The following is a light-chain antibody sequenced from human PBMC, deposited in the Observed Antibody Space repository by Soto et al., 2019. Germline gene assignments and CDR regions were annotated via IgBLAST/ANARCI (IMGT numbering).Light chain of an antibody. CDR2: EVS. CDR3: TSYTRTRNLL. J-gene: IGLJ2*01. CDR1: SSDVGGYNY. Sequence: QSALTQPASVSGSPGQSITISCTGTSSDVGGYNYVSWYQHHPGKAPKLIIFEVSHRPSGVSNRFSGSKSGNTASLTISGRQTEDEADYYCTSYTRTRNLLFGGGTKLTVL. V-gene: IGLV2-14*01.